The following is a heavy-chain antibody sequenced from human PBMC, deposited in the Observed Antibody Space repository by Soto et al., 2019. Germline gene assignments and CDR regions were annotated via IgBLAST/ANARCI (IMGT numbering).Heavy chain of an antibody. D-gene: IGHD1-20*01. CDR2: ISGSGGST. CDR3: ARVTGTTDQIDY. V-gene: IGHV3-23*01. CDR1: GFTFSSYA. J-gene: IGHJ4*02. Sequence: PGGSLRLSCAASGFTFSSYAMSWVRQAPGKGLEWVSAISGSGGSTYYADSVKGRFTISRDNSKNTLYLQMNSLRAADTAVYYCARVTGTTDQIDYWGQGTLVTVSS.